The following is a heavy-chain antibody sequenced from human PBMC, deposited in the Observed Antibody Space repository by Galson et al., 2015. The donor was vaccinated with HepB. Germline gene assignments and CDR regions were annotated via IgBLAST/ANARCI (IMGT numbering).Heavy chain of an antibody. CDR1: GDSVSSNSAT. CDR3: ARDLVSNSGFYFDC. Sequence: CAISGDSVSSNSATWNWIRQSPSRGLEWLGRTYYRSKWYNDYTISVKSRITINSDTSKDQFSLQLNSVTPEDTAVYYCARDLVSNSGFYFDCWGQGTLVAVSS. V-gene: IGHV6-1*01. CDR2: TYYRSKWYN. D-gene: IGHD4-23*01. J-gene: IGHJ4*02.